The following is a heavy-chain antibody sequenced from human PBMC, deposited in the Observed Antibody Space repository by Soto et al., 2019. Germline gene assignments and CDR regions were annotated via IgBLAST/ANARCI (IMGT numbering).Heavy chain of an antibody. CDR1: GGSITSNSYP. J-gene: IGHJ5*02. Sequence: SETLSLTCTVSGGSITSNSYPWTWIRQPPGKGLEWIGYIYSSGSTYYKSSLKSRVTMSLDRSKNQFSLKLSSVTAADTAVYYCARVGTYSYGFVSWFDPWGQGPLVTVSS. V-gene: IGHV4-30-2*01. CDR2: IYSSGST. CDR3: ARVGTYSYGFVSWFDP. D-gene: IGHD5-18*01.